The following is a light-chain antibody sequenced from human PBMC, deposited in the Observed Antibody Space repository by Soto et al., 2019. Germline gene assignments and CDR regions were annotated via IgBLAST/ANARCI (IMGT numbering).Light chain of an antibody. V-gene: IGKV3-20*01. CDR1: QSVSSSY. CDR3: QQYGSSPPLT. J-gene: IGKJ4*01. CDR2: GAS. Sequence: EIVLTQSPGTLSLSPGERATLSCRASQSVSSSYLAWYQQKPGQAPRLLIYGASSRATGIPDRFSGSGSGTDFTLTLISLEPEDPAVYYCQQYGSSPPLTFGGGTKVEIK.